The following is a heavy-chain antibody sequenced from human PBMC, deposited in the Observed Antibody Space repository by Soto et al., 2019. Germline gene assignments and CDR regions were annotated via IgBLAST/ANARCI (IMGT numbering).Heavy chain of an antibody. D-gene: IGHD4-17*01. Sequence: SETLSLTCTVSGGSISSGDYYWSWIRQPPGKGLEWIGYIYYSGSTYYNPSLKSRVTISVDTSKNQFSLKLSSVTAADTAVYYCARDCGDYLRLDYWGQGTLVTVSS. CDR1: GGSISSGDYY. CDR3: ARDCGDYLRLDY. CDR2: IYYSGST. J-gene: IGHJ4*02. V-gene: IGHV4-30-4*01.